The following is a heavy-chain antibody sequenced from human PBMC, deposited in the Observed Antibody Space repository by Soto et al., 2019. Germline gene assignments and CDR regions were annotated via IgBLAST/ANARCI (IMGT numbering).Heavy chain of an antibody. CDR2: ISWDGGST. D-gene: IGHD2-15*01. Sequence: GGSLRLSCAASGFTFDDYAMHWVRQAPGKGLEWVSLISWDGGSTYYADSVKGRFTISRDNSKNSLYLQMNSLRAEDTALYYCAKDQLKHCSGGSCRGTGMDVWGQGTTVTVSS. CDR1: GFTFDDYA. CDR3: AKDQLKHCSGGSCRGTGMDV. J-gene: IGHJ6*02. V-gene: IGHV3-43D*03.